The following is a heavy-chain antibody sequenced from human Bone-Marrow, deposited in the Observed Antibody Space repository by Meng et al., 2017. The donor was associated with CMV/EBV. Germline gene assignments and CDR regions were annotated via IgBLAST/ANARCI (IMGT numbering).Heavy chain of an antibody. CDR1: GGSVSSGSYY. Sequence: GSLRLSCTVSGGSVSSGSYYWSWIRQPPGKGLEWIGYIYYSGSTNYNPSLKSRVTISVDTSKNQFSLKLSSVTAADTAVYYCARGSVAGDYWGQGTTATVSS. CDR2: IYYSGST. J-gene: IGHJ4*02. CDR3: ARGSVAGDY. V-gene: IGHV4-61*01. D-gene: IGHD6-19*01.